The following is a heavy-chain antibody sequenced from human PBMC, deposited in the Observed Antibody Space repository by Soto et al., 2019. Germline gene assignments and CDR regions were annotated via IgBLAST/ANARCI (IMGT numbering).Heavy chain of an antibody. V-gene: IGHV1-3*01. CDR3: AGHQSYGDYEWHY. J-gene: IGHJ4*02. CDR2: INAGNDNT. Sequence: ASVKVSCKASGYSFTSYAMHWVRQAPGQRLEWMGWINAGNDNTKYSQKFQGRVTITRDTSASTAYMELSSLRSEDTAVYYCAGHQSYGDYEWHYWGQGTLVTVSS. D-gene: IGHD4-17*01. CDR1: GYSFTSYA.